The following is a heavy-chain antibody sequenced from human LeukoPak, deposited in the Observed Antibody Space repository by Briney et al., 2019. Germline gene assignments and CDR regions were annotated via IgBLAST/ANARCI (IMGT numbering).Heavy chain of an antibody. J-gene: IGHJ4*02. D-gene: IGHD4-17*01. CDR1: GYSFTSYW. Sequence: GASLKISCKGSGYSFTSYWIGWVRQMPGKGLAWMGIIYPGDSDTRYSPSFQGQVTISADKSISTAYLQWSSLKASDTAMYYCARRSRASATVTTSYYFDYWGQGTLVTVSS. V-gene: IGHV5-51*01. CDR2: IYPGDSDT. CDR3: ARRSRASATVTTSYYFDY.